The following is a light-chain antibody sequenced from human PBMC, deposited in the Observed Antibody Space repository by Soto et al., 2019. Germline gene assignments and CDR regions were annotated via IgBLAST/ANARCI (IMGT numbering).Light chain of an antibody. V-gene: IGKV1-39*01. J-gene: IGKJ1*01. CDR2: AAS. CDR1: QSISSF. CDR3: QQSFDSLWT. Sequence: IQMTQSPSSLSASVGDRVTITCRSSQSISSFLNWYQQKPGKAPKLLIYAASSLQSGVPSRFSGSGSGTDFTLTISSLQPEDFATYFCQQSFDSLWTLGQGTKVDIK.